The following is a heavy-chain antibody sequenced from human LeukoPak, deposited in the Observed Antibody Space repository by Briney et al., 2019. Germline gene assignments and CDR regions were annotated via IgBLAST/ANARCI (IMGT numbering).Heavy chain of an antibody. CDR3: ASSITGTPGGLDY. CDR1: GFTFSSYW. J-gene: IGHJ4*02. V-gene: IGHV3-74*01. D-gene: IGHD1-7*01. Sequence: PGGSLRLSCAASGFTFSSYWMHWVRQAPGKGLVWVSRINSDGSSTSYADSVKGRFTISRDNAKNTLYPQMNSLRAEDTAVYYCASSITGTPGGLDYWGQGTLVTVSS. CDR2: INSDGSST.